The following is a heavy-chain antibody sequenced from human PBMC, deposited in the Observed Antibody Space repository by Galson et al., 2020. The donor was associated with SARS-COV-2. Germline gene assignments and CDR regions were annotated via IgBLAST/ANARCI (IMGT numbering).Heavy chain of an antibody. CDR1: RGSISSDNYS. CDR2: VSDSGST. V-gene: IGHV4-39*01. D-gene: IGHD3-22*01. J-gene: IGHJ4*02. Sequence: SETLSLTCTLSRGSISSDNYSWGWIRQTPGTGLEWIESVSDSGSTSYNPSLESRVTISADTSKNQFSLKLRSVTATDTAMYYCARQGTYGFFHSSGRYPFGDWGQGTLITVSS. CDR3: ARQGTYGFFHSSGRYPFGD.